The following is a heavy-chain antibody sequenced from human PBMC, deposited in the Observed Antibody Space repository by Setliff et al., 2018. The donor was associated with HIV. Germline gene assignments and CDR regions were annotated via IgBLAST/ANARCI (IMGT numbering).Heavy chain of an antibody. CDR2: IYYSGST. Sequence: PSETLSLTCTVSGGSISSHYWSWIRQPPGRGLEWIGYIYYSGSTNYNPSLKSRVTMSVDTSKNQFSLKLSSVTAADTAVYYCARGPYYFGSGSYYLNFDYWGQGALVTVSS. D-gene: IGHD3-10*01. V-gene: IGHV4-59*11. J-gene: IGHJ4*02. CDR1: GGSISSHY. CDR3: ARGPYYFGSGSYYLNFDY.